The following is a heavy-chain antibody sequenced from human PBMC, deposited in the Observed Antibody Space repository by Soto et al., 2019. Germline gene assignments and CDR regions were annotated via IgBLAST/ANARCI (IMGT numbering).Heavy chain of an antibody. J-gene: IGHJ3*02. CDR3: ARGPYGDYAAAFDI. CDR2: IWYDGSNK. Sequence: QVQLVESGGGVVQPGRSLRLSCAASGFTFSSYGMHWVRQAPGKGLAWVAVIWYDGSNKYYADSVKGRFTISRDNSKNTLYLQMNSLRAEDTAVYYCARGPYGDYAAAFDIWGQGTMVTVSS. CDR1: GFTFSSYG. D-gene: IGHD4-17*01. V-gene: IGHV3-33*01.